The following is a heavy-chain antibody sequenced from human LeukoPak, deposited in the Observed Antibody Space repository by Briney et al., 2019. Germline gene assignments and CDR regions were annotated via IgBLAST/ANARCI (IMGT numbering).Heavy chain of an antibody. Sequence: GASVKVSCKTSGYTFSSYGYSWVRQAPGQGLEWMGWISAYNGNTNYAQKFQGRVTMTTVTSTSTVYMELRSLTLDDTAVYYCARAKTLEPTPSNAFDIWGQGTMVTVS. J-gene: IGHJ3*02. CDR3: ARAKTLEPTPSNAFDI. CDR1: GYTFSSYG. CDR2: ISAYNGNT. D-gene: IGHD1-1*01. V-gene: IGHV1-18*01.